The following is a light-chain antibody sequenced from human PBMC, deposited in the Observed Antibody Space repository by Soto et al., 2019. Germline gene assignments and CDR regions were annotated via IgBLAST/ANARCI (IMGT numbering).Light chain of an antibody. CDR3: QHSYSNFPIT. Sequence: DIQVTQSPSSLSASVVDRVTISCRASQSISGYLNWYQQKPGKAPNLLTFDASSLQSGVPSRFSGRGSGAEYTLTISSLQPEDFATYFCQHSYSNFPITFGQGTRLEIK. V-gene: IGKV1-39*01. CDR2: DAS. CDR1: QSISGY. J-gene: IGKJ5*01.